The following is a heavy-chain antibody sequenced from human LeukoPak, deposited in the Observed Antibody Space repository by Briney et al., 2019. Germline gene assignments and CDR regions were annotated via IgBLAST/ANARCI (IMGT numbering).Heavy chain of an antibody. CDR1: GGSISSSSYY. CDR3: ARVPRVRIVVVPAAMSYFDY. D-gene: IGHD2-2*01. CDR2: IYYSGST. Sequence: SSETLSPTCTVSGGSISSSSYYWGWIRQPPGKGLEWIGSIYYSGSTYYNPSLRSRVTISVDTSKNQFSLKLSSVTAADTAVYYCARVPRVRIVVVPAAMSYFDYWGQGTLVTVSS. V-gene: IGHV4-39*01. J-gene: IGHJ4*02.